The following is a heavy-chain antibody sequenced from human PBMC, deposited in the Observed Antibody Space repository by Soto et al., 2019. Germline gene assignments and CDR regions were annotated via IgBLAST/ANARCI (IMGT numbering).Heavy chain of an antibody. D-gene: IGHD1-26*01. J-gene: IGHJ3*02. CDR1: GGTFSSYA. V-gene: IGHV1-69*13. CDR2: IIPIFGTA. Sequence: SVKXSCKASGGTFSSYAISWVRQAPGQGLEWMGGIIPIFGTANYAQKFQGRVTITADESTSTAYMELSSLRSEDTAVYYCARGEIRGGSYDDAFDIWGQGTMVTVSS. CDR3: ARGEIRGGSYDDAFDI.